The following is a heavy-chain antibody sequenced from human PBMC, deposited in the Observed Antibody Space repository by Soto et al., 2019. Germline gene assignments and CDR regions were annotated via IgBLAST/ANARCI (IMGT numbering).Heavy chain of an antibody. CDR2: INPSSGST. J-gene: IGHJ4*02. CDR1: GYTFTSYY. D-gene: IGHD6-13*01. V-gene: IGHV1-46*01. Sequence: QVQLVQSGAEVKKPGASVKVSCKASGYTFTSYYIHWVRQAPGQGLEWMGIINPSSGSTTYAQKFQGRVTMTGDTSTTTVYVELSSLRSEDTAVYACARGVQTAGTPIDYWGQGTLVTVSS. CDR3: ARGVQTAGTPIDY.